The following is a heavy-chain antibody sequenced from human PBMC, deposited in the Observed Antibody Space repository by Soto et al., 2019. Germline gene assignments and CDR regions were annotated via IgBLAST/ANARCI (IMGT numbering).Heavy chain of an antibody. CDR2: INAGNGNT. CDR3: ARASSHYCGGDCYFDY. V-gene: IGHV1-3*01. CDR1: GYTFTSYA. J-gene: IGHJ4*02. Sequence: ASVKVSCKASGYTFTSYAMHWVRQAPGQGLEWMGWINAGNGNTKYSQKFQGRVTITRDTSASTAYMELSSLRSEDTAVYYCARASSHYCGGDCYFDYWGQGTLVTVSS. D-gene: IGHD2-21*02.